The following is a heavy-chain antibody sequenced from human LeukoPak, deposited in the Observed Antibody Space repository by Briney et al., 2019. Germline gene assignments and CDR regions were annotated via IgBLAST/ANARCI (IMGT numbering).Heavy chain of an antibody. Sequence: PGGSLTLSCAACGFPLCRYWMSWLRQPTGKGLEWVANIKQDRSAKYYGDSVEGPFTISRDNAKNSLYLQMNSLRAEDTAVYYCARWGGGFDYWGQGTLVTVSS. CDR3: ARWGGGFDY. CDR1: GFPLCRYW. D-gene: IGHD3-16*01. CDR2: IKQDRSAK. J-gene: IGHJ4*02. V-gene: IGHV3-7*04.